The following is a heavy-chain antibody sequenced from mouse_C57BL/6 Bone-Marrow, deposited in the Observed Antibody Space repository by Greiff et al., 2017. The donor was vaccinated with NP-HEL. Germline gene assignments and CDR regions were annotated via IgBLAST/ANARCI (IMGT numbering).Heavy chain of an antibody. J-gene: IGHJ1*03. CDR3: AKYTVRDEYFDV. CDR1: GYTFTSHW. D-gene: IGHD1-1*01. Sequence: QVQLQQPGAELVKPGASVKMSCKASGYTFTSHWITWVKQRPGQGLEWIGDIHPGSGSTNYNEKFKSKATLTVDTSSSTAYMQLSSLTSEDSAVYYSAKYTVRDEYFDVWGTGTTVTVSS. CDR2: IHPGSGST. V-gene: IGHV1-55*01.